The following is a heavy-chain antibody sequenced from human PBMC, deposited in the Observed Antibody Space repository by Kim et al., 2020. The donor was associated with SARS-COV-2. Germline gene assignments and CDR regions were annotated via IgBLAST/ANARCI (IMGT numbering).Heavy chain of an antibody. Sequence: ASVKVSCKASGYTFTSYGISWVRQAPGQGLEWMGWISAYNGNTNYAQKLQGRVTMTTDTSTSTAYMELRSLRSDDTAVYYCARDNRQQLVIGFDIWGQGTMVTVSS. CDR3: ARDNRQQLVIGFDI. D-gene: IGHD6-13*01. CDR1: GYTFTSYG. CDR2: ISAYNGNT. J-gene: IGHJ3*02. V-gene: IGHV1-18*01.